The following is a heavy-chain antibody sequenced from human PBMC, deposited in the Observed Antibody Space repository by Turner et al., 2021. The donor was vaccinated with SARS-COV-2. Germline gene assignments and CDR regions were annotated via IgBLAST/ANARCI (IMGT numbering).Heavy chain of an antibody. CDR1: GFTFDDYA. D-gene: IGHD4-17*01. J-gene: IGHJ4*02. Sequence: EVQLVESGGGLVQPGRSLRLSCAASGFTFDDYAMHWVRQAPGKGLGWVSGISWNSGSIGYADSVKGRFTISRDNAKNSLYLQMNSLRAEDTALYYCAKDIGSGYGDYFDYWGQGTLVTVSS. CDR2: ISWNSGSI. V-gene: IGHV3-9*01. CDR3: AKDIGSGYGDYFDY.